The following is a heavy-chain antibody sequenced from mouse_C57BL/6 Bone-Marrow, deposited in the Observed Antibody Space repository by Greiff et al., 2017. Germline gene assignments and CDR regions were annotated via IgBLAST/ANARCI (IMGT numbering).Heavy chain of an antibody. D-gene: IGHD2-4*01. Sequence: QVQLQQPGAELVRPGSSVKLFCKASGYTFTSYWMHWVKQRPIQGLVWIGNIDPSDSETHYNQKFKDKPTLTVDKSSSTAYMQLSSLTSEDSAVYYCARGGLRRGYYYAMDYWGQGTSVTVSS. CDR3: ARGGLRRGYYYAMDY. CDR2: IDPSDSET. CDR1: GYTFTSYW. V-gene: IGHV1-52*01. J-gene: IGHJ4*01.